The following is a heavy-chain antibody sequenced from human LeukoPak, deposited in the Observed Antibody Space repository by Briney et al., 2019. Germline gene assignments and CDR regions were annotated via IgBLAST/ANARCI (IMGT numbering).Heavy chain of an antibody. D-gene: IGHD2-15*01. CDR3: ARDRAGDIVVVVAAVYYYGMDV. CDR2: TSAYNGNT. J-gene: IGHJ6*02. Sequence: ASVKVSCKASGYTFTSYGISWVRQAPGQGLEWMGWTSAYNGNTNYAQKLQGRVTMTTDTSTSTAYMELRSLRSDDTAVYYCARDRAGDIVVVVAAVYYYGMDVWGQGTTVTVSS. CDR1: GYTFTSYG. V-gene: IGHV1-18*01.